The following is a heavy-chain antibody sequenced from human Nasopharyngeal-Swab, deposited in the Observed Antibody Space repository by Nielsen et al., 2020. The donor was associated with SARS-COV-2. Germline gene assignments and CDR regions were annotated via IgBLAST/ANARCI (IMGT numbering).Heavy chain of an antibody. V-gene: IGHV1-69*13. J-gene: IGHJ3*02. CDR1: GGTFSSYA. D-gene: IGHD2-15*01. CDR2: IIPIFGTA. Sequence: SVKVSCKASGGTFSSYAISWVRQAPGQGLEWMGGIIPIFGTANYAQKFQGRVTITADESTSTAYMELSSLRSEDTAAYYCARESVVVAAYNAFDIWGQGTMVTVSS. CDR3: ARESVVVAAYNAFDI.